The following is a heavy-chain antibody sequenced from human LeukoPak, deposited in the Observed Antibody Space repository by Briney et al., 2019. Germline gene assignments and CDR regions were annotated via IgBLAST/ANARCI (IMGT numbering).Heavy chain of an antibody. CDR1: DGSFSGYY. CDR2: INHRGGT. Sequence: SETLSLTCAVYDGSFSGYYWSWIRQPPGKGPEWIGEINHRGGTNYSPSLKSRVTISGDTSKNQFSLKLSSVTAADTAVYYCAIDRSGDGPTYDYWGQGTLVTVSS. J-gene: IGHJ4*02. D-gene: IGHD1-26*01. CDR3: AIDRSGDGPTYDY. V-gene: IGHV4-34*01.